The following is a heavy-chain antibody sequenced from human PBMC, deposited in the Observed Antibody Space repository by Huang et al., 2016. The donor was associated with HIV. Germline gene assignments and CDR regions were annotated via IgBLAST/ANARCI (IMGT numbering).Heavy chain of an antibody. CDR1: GYTFSSFG. CDR3: ARGGGIQLWLLGYYYMDV. D-gene: IGHD5-18*01. J-gene: IGHJ6*03. Sequence: QAQLVQSGAEVKKPGASMKVSCKASGYTFSSFGISWVRQAPGQGLEWVGWISVYNGNTKFAQKFQGRLTMTTDTSTSTAYMELRSLRSDDTAVYYCARGGGIQLWLLGYYYMDVWGNGTTVTVSS. V-gene: IGHV1-18*01. CDR2: ISVYNGNT.